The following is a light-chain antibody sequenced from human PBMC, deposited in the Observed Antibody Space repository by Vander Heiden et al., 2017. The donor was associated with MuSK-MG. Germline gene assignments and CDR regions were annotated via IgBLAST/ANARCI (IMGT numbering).Light chain of an antibody. CDR3: QQYGYLPRT. Sequence: EIVLTQSPGTLSLSPGERATLSCRASQSVSSSYLAWYQQKPGQAPRLLIYGASSRTTGIPDRFSGSGSRTDFTLTISRLEPEDFAVYYCQQYGYLPRTFGQGTKVEIK. CDR1: QSVSSSY. CDR2: GAS. J-gene: IGKJ1*01. V-gene: IGKV3-20*01.